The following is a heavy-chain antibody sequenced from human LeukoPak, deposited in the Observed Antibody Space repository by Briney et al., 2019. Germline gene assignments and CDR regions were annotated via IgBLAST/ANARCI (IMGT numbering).Heavy chain of an antibody. CDR3: ASQIYGGNALDY. D-gene: IGHD4-23*01. V-gene: IGHV3-20*04. CDR2: INWNGGST. J-gene: IGHJ4*02. Sequence: GGSLRLSCAASGSTFDDYGMSWVRQAPGKGLEWVSGINWNGGSTGYADSVKGRFTISRDNAKNSLYLQMNSLRAEDTALYYCASQIYGGNALDYWGQGTLVTVSS. CDR1: GSTFDDYG.